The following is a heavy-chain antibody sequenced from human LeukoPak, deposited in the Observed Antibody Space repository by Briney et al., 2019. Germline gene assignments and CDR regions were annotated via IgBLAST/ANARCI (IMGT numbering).Heavy chain of an antibody. J-gene: IGHJ5*02. Sequence: GASVKVSCKASGYIFIDYYIHWVRQAPGQGLEWMGVINPSGGSTRSAQKFQGRVTMTRDTSTSTVYMELSSLRSEDTAVYHCARSPCGGDCSRNWFDPWGQGTLVTVSS. CDR2: INPSGGST. CDR3: ARSPCGGDCSRNWFDP. V-gene: IGHV1-46*01. D-gene: IGHD2-21*02. CDR1: GYIFIDYY.